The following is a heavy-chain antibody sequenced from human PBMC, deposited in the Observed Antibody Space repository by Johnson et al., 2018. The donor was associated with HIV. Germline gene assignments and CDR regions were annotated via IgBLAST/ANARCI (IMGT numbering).Heavy chain of an antibody. J-gene: IGHJ3*02. D-gene: IGHD6-13*01. Sequence: VQLVESGGGLVKPGGSLRLSCAASGFTFSDYYMSWIRQAPGKGLEWVSHISSSGTTIYYAASVKGRFTISRDNAKNSLYLQMNSLRAEDTAVYYCARYSSSSRDTFDIWGQGTMVTVSS. V-gene: IGHV3-11*04. CDR1: GFTFSDYY. CDR2: ISSSGTTI. CDR3: ARYSSSSRDTFDI.